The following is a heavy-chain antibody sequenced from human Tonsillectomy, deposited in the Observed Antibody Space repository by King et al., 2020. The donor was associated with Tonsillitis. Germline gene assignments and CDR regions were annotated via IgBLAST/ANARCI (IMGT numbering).Heavy chain of an antibody. J-gene: IGHJ3*02. CDR2: ISSTNNYM. CDR1: GFTFSFYS. V-gene: IGHV3-21*01. D-gene: IGHD6-19*01. CDR3: AREDPEYNGGGWGDDAFDI. Sequence: VQLVESGGGLVKPGGSLRLSCAASGFTFSFYSMNWVRQDPGKGLEWVSSISSTNNYMYYADSVKGRFTISRDYARNSLYLQMNSLRAEDTAVYYCAREDPEYNGGGWGDDAFDIWGQGAMVTVSS.